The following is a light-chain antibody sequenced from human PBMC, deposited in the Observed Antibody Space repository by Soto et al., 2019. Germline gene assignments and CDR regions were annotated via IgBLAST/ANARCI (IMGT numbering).Light chain of an antibody. Sequence: EIVLTQSPDTLSLAPGDTATLSCRASQSLSSSYLAWYQQRPGQAPRLLIYGASSRATGIPDRFRGSGSGTDFTLTISRLEPEDFAVYYCQHFVGSPYNCGQGTKLDIK. V-gene: IGKV3-20*01. CDR3: QHFVGSPYN. CDR1: QSLSSSY. J-gene: IGKJ2*01. CDR2: GAS.